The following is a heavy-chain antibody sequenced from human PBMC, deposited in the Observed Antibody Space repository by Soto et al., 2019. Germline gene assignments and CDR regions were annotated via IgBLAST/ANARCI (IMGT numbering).Heavy chain of an antibody. V-gene: IGHV1-58*01. D-gene: IGHD2-8*01. CDR3: AALGVNFDH. CDR1: GFTFTSSA. J-gene: IGHJ4*02. Sequence: ASVKVSCKASGFTFTSSAVQWVRQARGQRLEWIGWIGVGSGNRHYAQKFQERVTITRDMSTNTAYMELSSLRSEDTAVYYCAALGVNFDHWGQGTLVTVSS. CDR2: IGVGSGNR.